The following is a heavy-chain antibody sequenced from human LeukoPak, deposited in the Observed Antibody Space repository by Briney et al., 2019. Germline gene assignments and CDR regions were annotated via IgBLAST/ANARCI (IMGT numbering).Heavy chain of an antibody. V-gene: IGHV3-30-3*01. J-gene: IGHJ4*02. CDR2: ISYDGSNK. CDR3: ARDGIEYQLPYPFDY. CDR1: GFTFSSYA. Sequence: GGSLRLSCAASGFTFSSYAMHWVRQAPGKGLEWVAVISYDGSNKYYADSVKGRFTISRDNAKNSLYLQMNSLRAEDTAVYYCARDGIEYQLPYPFDYWGQGTLVTVSS. D-gene: IGHD2-2*01.